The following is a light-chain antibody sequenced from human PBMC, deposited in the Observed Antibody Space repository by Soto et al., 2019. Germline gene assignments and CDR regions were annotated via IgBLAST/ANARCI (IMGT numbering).Light chain of an antibody. CDR2: LSSDGSH. Sequence: QLVLTQSPSASASLGASVKLTCTLSSGHSSYAIGWHQQQPEKGPRYLMKLSSDGSHIKGDGIPDRFSGPSSGAERYLTISSLQSEDEADYYCQTWGTGIQVFGGGTKLTVL. J-gene: IGLJ2*01. CDR1: SGHSSYA. CDR3: QTWGTGIQV. V-gene: IGLV4-69*01.